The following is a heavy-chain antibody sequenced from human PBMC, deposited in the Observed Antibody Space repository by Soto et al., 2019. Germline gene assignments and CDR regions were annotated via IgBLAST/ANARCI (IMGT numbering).Heavy chain of an antibody. CDR2: INHSGST. D-gene: IGHD6-6*01. Sequence: SETLSLTCAVYGGSCSGYYWSWIRQPPGKGLEWIGEINHSGSTNYNPSLKSRVTISVDTSKNQFSLKLSSVAAADTAVYYCAVIAARGYYYYGMDVWGQGTTVTVSS. J-gene: IGHJ6*02. CDR1: GGSCSGYY. V-gene: IGHV4-34*01. CDR3: AVIAARGYYYYGMDV.